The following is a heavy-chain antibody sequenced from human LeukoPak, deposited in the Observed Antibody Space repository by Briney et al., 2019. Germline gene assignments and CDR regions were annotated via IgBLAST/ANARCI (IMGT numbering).Heavy chain of an antibody. D-gene: IGHD6-13*01. Sequence: PSQTLSLTCTLSGGSINSDVYYWSWARQHPEKGLEYIGHIYYSGSTYYNPSLKSRLTISVDTSKNQFSLKLSSVAAADTAVYYCARTGSSSWTNFYYYMDVWGKGTTVTVSS. V-gene: IGHV4-31*03. CDR3: ARTGSSSWTNFYYYMDV. CDR1: GGSINSDVYY. CDR2: IYYSGST. J-gene: IGHJ6*03.